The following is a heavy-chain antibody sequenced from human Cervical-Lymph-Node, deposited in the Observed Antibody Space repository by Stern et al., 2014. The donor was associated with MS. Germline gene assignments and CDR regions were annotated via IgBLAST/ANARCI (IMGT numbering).Heavy chain of an antibody. J-gene: IGHJ6*02. CDR1: GFTFSRYA. Sequence: QLVQSGGGVVQPGRSLRLSCAASGFTFSRYAMHWVRQAPGKGLEWVAVISYDGSNKYYADSVKGRFTISRDNSKNTLYLQVNSLRPGDTAVYYCASGSGSDRGYYYGMDVWGQGTTVTVSS. CDR3: ASGSGSDRGYYYGMDV. CDR2: ISYDGSNK. V-gene: IGHV3-30-3*01. D-gene: IGHD3-10*01.